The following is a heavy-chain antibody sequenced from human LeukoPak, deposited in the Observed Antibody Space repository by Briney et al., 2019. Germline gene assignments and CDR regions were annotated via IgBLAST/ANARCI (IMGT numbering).Heavy chain of an antibody. J-gene: IGHJ4*02. CDR3: SRGLDSRKLGY. Sequence: SETLSLTCTVSGASFSSGDQYWNWIRQRPGEGLEWIGSIHPSGTLYNNPSLESRVTISIDTSKNLFSLNLNSVTAADTAVYFCSRGLDSRKLGYWGQGTLVTVSS. CDR2: IHPSGTL. D-gene: IGHD3-22*01. CDR1: GASFSSGDQY. V-gene: IGHV4-31*03.